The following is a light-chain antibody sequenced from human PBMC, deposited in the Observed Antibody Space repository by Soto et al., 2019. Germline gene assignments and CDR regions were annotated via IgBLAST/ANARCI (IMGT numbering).Light chain of an antibody. CDR1: GSYKF. V-gene: IGLV2-23*01. CDR2: EGS. Sequence: QSVLTQPASVSGSPGQSITITCTGTGSYKFVSWYQQHPGKAPRLMIYEGSERPSGVSRRFSGSGSGNTASLTISELQAGDEAGYFCCSFSNNHVVFGGGNKVTVL. J-gene: IGLJ2*01. CDR3: CSFSNNHVV.